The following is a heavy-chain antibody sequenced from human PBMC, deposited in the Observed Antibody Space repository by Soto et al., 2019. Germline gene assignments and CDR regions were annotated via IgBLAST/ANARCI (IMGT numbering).Heavy chain of an antibody. CDR1: GGSISSSSYY. CDR2: IYYSGST. D-gene: IGHD3-3*01. Sequence: SETLSLTCTVSGGSISSSSYYWGWIRQPPGKGLEWIGSIYYSGSTNYNPSLKSRVTISVDTSKNQFSLKLSSVTAADTAVYYCARDRGSYDFWSGYYLTANSWFDPWGQGTLVTVSS. CDR3: ARDRGSYDFWSGYYLTANSWFDP. J-gene: IGHJ5*02. V-gene: IGHV4-39*07.